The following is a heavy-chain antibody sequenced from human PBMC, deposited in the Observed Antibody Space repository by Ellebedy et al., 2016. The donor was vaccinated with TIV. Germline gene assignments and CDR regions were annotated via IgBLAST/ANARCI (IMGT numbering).Heavy chain of an antibody. CDR2: ISYDGSNK. Sequence: GESLKISCAASGFTFSSYAMHWVRQAPGKGLEWVAVISYDGSNKYYADSVKGRFTTSRDNAGNSLYLQMNSLRAEDTAVYYCARERGDTDGLGAFDIWGQGTMVTVSS. V-gene: IGHV3-30-3*01. J-gene: IGHJ3*02. CDR1: GFTFSSYA. CDR3: ARERGDTDGLGAFDI. D-gene: IGHD1-26*01.